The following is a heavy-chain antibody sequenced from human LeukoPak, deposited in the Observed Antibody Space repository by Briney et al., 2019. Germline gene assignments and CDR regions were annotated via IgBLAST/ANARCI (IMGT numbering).Heavy chain of an antibody. Sequence: GGSLRLSCAASGFTFSSYEMNWVRQAPGKGLEWVSYISSSGSTIYYADSVKGRFTISRDNAKNSLYLQMNGLRAEDTAVYYCARRRMTTVTNSPVDYWGQGTLVTVSS. V-gene: IGHV3-48*03. CDR2: ISSSGSTI. CDR1: GFTFSSYE. J-gene: IGHJ4*02. D-gene: IGHD4-17*01. CDR3: ARRRMTTVTNSPVDY.